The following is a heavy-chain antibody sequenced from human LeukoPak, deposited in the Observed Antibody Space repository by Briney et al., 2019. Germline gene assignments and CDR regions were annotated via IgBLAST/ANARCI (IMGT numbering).Heavy chain of an antibody. CDR1: GFPFSTYA. Sequence: GGSLRLSCAASGFPFSTYAMSWVRQAPGKGLEWVSSIRGSDGSTYYADSVKGRFAISRDNSKNSLYLQMNSLRAEDTAVYYCARGTAGGVINWGIDYWGQGTLVTVSS. CDR3: ARGTAGGVINWGIDY. CDR2: IRGSDGST. J-gene: IGHJ4*02. D-gene: IGHD3-16*02. V-gene: IGHV3-23*01.